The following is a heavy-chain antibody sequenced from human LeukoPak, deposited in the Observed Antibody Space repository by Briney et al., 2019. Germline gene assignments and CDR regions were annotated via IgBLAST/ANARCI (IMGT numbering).Heavy chain of an antibody. V-gene: IGHV1-69*13. J-gene: IGHJ3*02. CDR3: ARAPFCGDDCYSRAFDI. CDR1: GGTFISYT. D-gene: IGHD2-21*02. CDR2: IIPIFGTA. Sequence: ASVKVSCKASGGTFISYTISWARQAPGQGLEWMGGIIPIFGTANYAQKFQGRVTITADESTSTAYMELSSLRSEDTAVYYCARAPFCGDDCYSRAFDIWGQGTMSPSLQ.